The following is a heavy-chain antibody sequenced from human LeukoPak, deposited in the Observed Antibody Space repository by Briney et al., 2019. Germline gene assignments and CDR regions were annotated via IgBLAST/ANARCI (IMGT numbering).Heavy chain of an antibody. D-gene: IGHD5-18*01. CDR3: ARIELWPSRNFDY. J-gene: IGHJ4*02. CDR2: IYYSGST. Sequence: SETLSLTCTVSGGSISTYYWSWIRQPPGKGLEWIGYIYYSGSTYYNPSLKSRVTISVDTSKNQFSLKLSSVTAADTAVYYCARIELWPSRNFDYWGQGTLVTVSS. CDR1: GGSISTYY. V-gene: IGHV4-59*12.